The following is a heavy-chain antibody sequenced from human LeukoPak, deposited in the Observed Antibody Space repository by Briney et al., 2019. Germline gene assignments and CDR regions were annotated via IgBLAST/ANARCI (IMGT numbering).Heavy chain of an antibody. CDR3: ARKLASGYDYGDDDY. V-gene: IGHV1-69*04. D-gene: IGHD5-12*01. CDR1: GGTFSSYA. Sequence: SVKVSCKASGGTFSSYAISWVRQAPGQGLEWMGRIIPILGIANYAQKFQGRVTITADKSTSTAYMELSSLRSEDTAVYYCARKLASGYDYGDDDYWGQGILVTVSS. CDR2: IIPILGIA. J-gene: IGHJ4*02.